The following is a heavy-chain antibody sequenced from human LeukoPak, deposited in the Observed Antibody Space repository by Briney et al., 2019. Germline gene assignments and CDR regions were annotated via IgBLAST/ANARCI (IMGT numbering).Heavy chain of an antibody. J-gene: IGHJ4*02. D-gene: IGHD6-19*01. V-gene: IGHV4-34*01. CDR3: ARRSSSGWYGPHDY. CDR1: GGSFSGYY. CDR2: INHSGST. Sequence: PSETLSLTCAVYGGSFSGYYWSWIRQPPGKGLEWIGEINHSGSTNYNPSLKSRVTISVDTSKNQFSLKLSSVTAADTAVYYCARRSSSGWYGPHDYWGQGTLVTVSS.